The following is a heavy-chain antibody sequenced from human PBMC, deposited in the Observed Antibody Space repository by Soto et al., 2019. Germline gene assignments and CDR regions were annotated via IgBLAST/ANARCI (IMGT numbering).Heavy chain of an antibody. CDR1: GYTFTNYA. V-gene: IGHV1-3*01. CDR2: INAGNGNT. J-gene: IGHJ4*02. D-gene: IGHD3-3*01. CDR3: ARVGWDDFWTDPYYFEY. Sequence: ASVKVSCKASGYTFTNYAIHWVRQAPGQRLEWMGWINAGNGNTKYSQKFQGRVTITRDTSASTAYMELSSLRSEDTAVYYCARVGWDDFWTDPYYFEYWGQGTLVTVSS.